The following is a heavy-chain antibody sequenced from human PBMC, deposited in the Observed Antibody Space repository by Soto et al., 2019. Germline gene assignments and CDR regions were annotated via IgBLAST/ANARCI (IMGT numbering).Heavy chain of an antibody. D-gene: IGHD1-26*01. CDR3: ARDSSGNPSGYYFDY. CDR1: GGSIRSYY. J-gene: IGHJ4*02. CDR2: IYYSRDT. V-gene: IGHV4-59*01. Sequence: PSETLSLTCTVSGGSIRSYYWSWIRQPPGKGLEWIGYIYYSRDTDYNPSLRSLVTISVDTSKNQFSLKLRSVTAADTAVYYCARDSSGNPSGYYFDYWGPGTLVTVSS.